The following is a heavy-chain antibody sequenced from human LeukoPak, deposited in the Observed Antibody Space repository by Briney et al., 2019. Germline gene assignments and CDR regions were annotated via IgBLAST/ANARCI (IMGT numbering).Heavy chain of an antibody. Sequence: ASVKVSCQASGYTFTGYYLHWVRQAPGQGLEWMGWINPNIGDTNYAQKFQGRVTMTRDTSISTAYMELSRLRSDDMAVYYCARDRGVLLWFGELYKHYYYYMDVWGKGTTVTISS. V-gene: IGHV1-2*02. D-gene: IGHD3-10*01. CDR1: GYTFTGYY. CDR2: INPNIGDT. CDR3: ARDRGVLLWFGELYKHYYYYMDV. J-gene: IGHJ6*03.